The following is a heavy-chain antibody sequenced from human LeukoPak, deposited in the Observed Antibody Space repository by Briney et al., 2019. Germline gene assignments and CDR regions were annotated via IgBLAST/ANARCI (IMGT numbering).Heavy chain of an antibody. CDR3: ARKEGYCSSTSCYGGEGY. V-gene: IGHV1-8*03. Sequence: ASVKVSCKASGYTFTSYDINWVRQATGQGLEWMGWMNPNSGNTGYAQKFQGRVTITRNTSISTAYMELSSLRSEDTAVYYCARKEGYCSSTSCYGGEGYWGQGTLVTVSS. D-gene: IGHD2-2*01. J-gene: IGHJ4*02. CDR1: GYTFTSYD. CDR2: MNPNSGNT.